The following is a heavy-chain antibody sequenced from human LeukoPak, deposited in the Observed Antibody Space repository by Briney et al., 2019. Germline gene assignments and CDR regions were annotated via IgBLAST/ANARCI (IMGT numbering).Heavy chain of an antibody. V-gene: IGHV1-69*13. CDR1: GGTFSSYA. J-gene: IGHJ3*02. CDR3: EMYYYDSSGYLDAFDI. CDR2: IIPIFGTA. Sequence: ASVKVSCKASGGTFSSYAISWVRQAPGQGLEWMGGIIPIFGTANYAQKFQGRVTITADESTSTAYMELSSLRSEDTAVYYCEMYYYDSSGYLDAFDIWGQGTMVTVSS. D-gene: IGHD3-22*01.